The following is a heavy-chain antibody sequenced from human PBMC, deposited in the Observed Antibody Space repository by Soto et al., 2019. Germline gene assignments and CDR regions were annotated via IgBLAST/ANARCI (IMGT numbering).Heavy chain of an antibody. V-gene: IGHV1-69*13. CDR1: GGTFSSYA. D-gene: IGHD1-26*01. J-gene: IGHJ4*02. Sequence: GASVKVSCKASGGTFSSYAISWVRQAPGQGLEWMGGIIPIFGTANYAQKFQGRVTITADESTSTAYMELSSLRSEDTAVYYCASRSAVGAKVYYFDYWGQGTLVTVSS. CDR3: ASRSAVGAKVYYFDY. CDR2: IIPIFGTA.